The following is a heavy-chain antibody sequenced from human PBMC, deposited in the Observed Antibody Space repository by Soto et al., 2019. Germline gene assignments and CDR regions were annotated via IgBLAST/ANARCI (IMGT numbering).Heavy chain of an antibody. J-gene: IGHJ4*02. CDR2: VNGKSGNM. D-gene: IGHD1-7*01. Sequence: QVQLVQSGAEVKKPGASVKVSCRTSGYGFTSFDVNWVRQAPGQGLEWMGWVNGKSGNMAAAPKFQGRLTMTRNLSTTTVYMELTSLRFEDTAVYFCARGNNWNYVGEYFGSWGQGTLVTVSS. CDR1: GYGFTSFD. V-gene: IGHV1-8*02. CDR3: ARGNNWNYVGEYFGS.